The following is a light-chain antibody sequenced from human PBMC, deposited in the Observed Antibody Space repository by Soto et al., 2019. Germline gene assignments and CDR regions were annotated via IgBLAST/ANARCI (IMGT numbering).Light chain of an antibody. CDR1: SSDVGGYNY. Sequence: QSALTQPASVSGSPGQSITISCTGTSSDVGGYNYVSWYQQHPGKAPKFMIYDVSNRPSGVSNRFSGCKSGNTASLTISGLQAEDEADYYCCSYTTSNTRQIVFGTGTKLTVL. CDR3: CSYTTSNTRQIV. CDR2: DVS. J-gene: IGLJ1*01. V-gene: IGLV2-14*01.